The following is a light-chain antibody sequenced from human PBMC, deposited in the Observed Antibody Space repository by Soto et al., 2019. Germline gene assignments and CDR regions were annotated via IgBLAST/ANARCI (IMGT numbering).Light chain of an antibody. J-gene: IGLJ2*01. CDR2: EVT. CDR3: SSYTSGSTLVV. Sequence: QSALTQPASVSGSPGQSITISCTGSSSDVGAYNYVSWYQQHPGKAPRLMIYEVTNRPSGVSNRFSGSKSGNTASLTISGLRAEDGADYYCSSYTSGSTLVVFGGGTKLTVL. CDR1: SSDVGAYNY. V-gene: IGLV2-14*01.